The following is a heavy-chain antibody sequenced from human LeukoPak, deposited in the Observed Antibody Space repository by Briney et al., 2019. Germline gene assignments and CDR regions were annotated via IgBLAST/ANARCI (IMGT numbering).Heavy chain of an antibody. Sequence: PGRSLRLSCAASGFTFSSYAMHWVRQAPGKGLEWVAVISYDGSNKYYADSVKGRFTISRDNSKNTLYLQMNSLRAEDTAVYYCARDRRWFGDSTTAFDIWGQGTMVTVSS. CDR3: ARDRRWFGDSTTAFDI. J-gene: IGHJ3*02. V-gene: IGHV3-30-3*01. D-gene: IGHD3-10*01. CDR2: ISYDGSNK. CDR1: GFTFSSYA.